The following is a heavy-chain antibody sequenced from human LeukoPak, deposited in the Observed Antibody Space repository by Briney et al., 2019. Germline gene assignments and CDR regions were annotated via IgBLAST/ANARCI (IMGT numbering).Heavy chain of an antibody. CDR3: ARVGYYNNYDFDY. D-gene: IGHD4-11*01. V-gene: IGHV3-64*01. J-gene: IGHJ4*02. CDR1: GFTFSSYA. Sequence: GGSLRLSCAASGFTFSSYAMHWVRQAPGKGLESVSAISSNGGSTYYANSVKGRFTISRDNSKNTLYLQMGSLRAEDMAVYYCARVGYYNNYDFDYWGQGTLVTVSS. CDR2: ISSNGGST.